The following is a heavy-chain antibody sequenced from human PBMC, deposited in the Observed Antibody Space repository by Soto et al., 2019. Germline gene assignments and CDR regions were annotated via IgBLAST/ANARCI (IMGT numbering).Heavy chain of an antibody. CDR2: IYYSGST. Sequence: QVQLQESGPGLVKPSETLSLTCTVSGGSISSYYWNWIRQPPGKALEWIGYIYYSGSTNYNPSLKGRVTVSVDTSKEQSSLNLGSVTAADAAVYSCASSGGESGYYLRFDYWGQGTPVTVSS. CDR1: GGSISSYY. D-gene: IGHD3-3*01. CDR3: ASSGGESGYYLRFDY. V-gene: IGHV4-59*01. J-gene: IGHJ4*02.